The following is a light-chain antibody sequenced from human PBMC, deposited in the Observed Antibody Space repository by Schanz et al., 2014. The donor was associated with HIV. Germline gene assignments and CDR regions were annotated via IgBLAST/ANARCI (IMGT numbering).Light chain of an antibody. CDR1: RSVLSTSNNRNY. CDR2: WAS. Sequence: DIVMTQSPDSLAVSLGERATINCKSSRSVLSTSNNRNYLAWYQQKPGQPPKLLINWASTREFGVPDRFSGSGSGTDFTLTISSLQAEDVAVYYCQQYYATPYTFGQGTKLEIK. CDR3: QQYYATPYT. J-gene: IGKJ2*01. V-gene: IGKV4-1*01.